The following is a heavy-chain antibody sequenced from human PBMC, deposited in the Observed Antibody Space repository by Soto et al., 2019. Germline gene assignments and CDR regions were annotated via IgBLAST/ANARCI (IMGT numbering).Heavy chain of an antibody. CDR1: GFTFSSYA. Sequence: GGSLRLSCAASGFTFSSYAMHWVRQAPGKGLEWVAVISYDGSNKYYADSVKGRFTISRDNSKNTLYLQMNSLRAEDTAVYYCARDRGAGGYIYGMDVWGQGTTVTVSS. CDR3: ARDRGAGGYIYGMDV. J-gene: IGHJ6*02. V-gene: IGHV3-30*04. CDR2: ISYDGSNK. D-gene: IGHD3-22*01.